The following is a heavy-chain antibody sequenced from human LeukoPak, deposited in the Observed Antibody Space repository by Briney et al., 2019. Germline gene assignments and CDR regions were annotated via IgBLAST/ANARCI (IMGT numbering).Heavy chain of an antibody. CDR3: AKGWYQVVPDADYFHP. CDR2: IYSGGST. J-gene: IGHJ1*01. Sequence: GGSLRLSCAASGFTVSSNYMSWVRQAPGKGLEWVSVIYSGGSTYYADSVKGRFTISRDNSKNTVDLQMNSLRAEDTARYFCAKGWYQVVPDADYFHPWGQGTLVTVSS. V-gene: IGHV3-53*01. D-gene: IGHD2-15*01. CDR1: GFTVSSNY.